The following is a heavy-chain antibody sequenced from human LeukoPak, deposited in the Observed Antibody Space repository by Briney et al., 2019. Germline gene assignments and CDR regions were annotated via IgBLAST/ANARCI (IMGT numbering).Heavy chain of an antibody. CDR1: GYTFTSYY. J-gene: IGHJ4*02. D-gene: IGHD6-19*01. CDR2: INPSGGST. V-gene: IGHV1-46*03. Sequence: ASVMVSCKASGYTFTSYYIHWVRQAPGQGLEWMGIINPSGGSTSYAQKFQGRVTMTRDTSTSTVHMELSSLRSDDTAVDYCSRGKIAVAGGFDYWGQGALVTVSS. CDR3: SRGKIAVAGGFDY.